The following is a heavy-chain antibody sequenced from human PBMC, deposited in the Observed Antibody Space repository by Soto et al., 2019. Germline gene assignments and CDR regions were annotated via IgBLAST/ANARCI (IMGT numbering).Heavy chain of an antibody. CDR1: GFTFTTNW. CDR3: TRGGATEEGIYHFEN. J-gene: IGHJ4*02. V-gene: IGHV3-74*01. Sequence: EVQLVESGGGLVQPGGSLRLSCVASGFTFTTNWMHWVRQAPGKGLVWLSRINSDGTTTTYADSVKGRFTISRDNAKNTLYLQVNSLGGEDTAVYYCTRGGATEEGIYHFENWGQGTLVTVSS. CDR2: INSDGTTT. D-gene: IGHD3-16*02.